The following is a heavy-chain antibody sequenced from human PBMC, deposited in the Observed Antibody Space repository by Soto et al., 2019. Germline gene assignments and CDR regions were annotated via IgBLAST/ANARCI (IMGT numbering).Heavy chain of an antibody. J-gene: IGHJ6*02. CDR2: INHSGST. CDR3: ARVVEYSSGWYSTYYYYGMDV. V-gene: IGHV4-34*01. CDR1: GGSFSGYY. D-gene: IGHD6-19*01. Sequence: QVQLQQWGAGLLKPSETLSLTCAVYGGSFSGYYWSWIRQPPGKGLEWIGEINHSGSTNYNTSLKSRVTISVDTSKNQFSLKLSSVTAADTAVYYCARVVEYSSGWYSTYYYYGMDVWGQGTTVSVSS.